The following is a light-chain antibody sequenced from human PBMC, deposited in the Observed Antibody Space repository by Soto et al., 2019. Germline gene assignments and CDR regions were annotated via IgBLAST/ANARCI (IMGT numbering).Light chain of an antibody. CDR2: GNM. Sequence: VLTQPPSVSGAPGQRVTISCTGSSSNIGAGYDVQWYQQLPGTAPKLLIYGNMNRPSGVPDRFSGSKSGTSASLAITGLQAEDEADYYCHSYDSSLSAVVFGGGTKVTVL. CDR1: SSNIGAGYD. J-gene: IGLJ2*01. V-gene: IGLV1-40*01. CDR3: HSYDSSLSAVV.